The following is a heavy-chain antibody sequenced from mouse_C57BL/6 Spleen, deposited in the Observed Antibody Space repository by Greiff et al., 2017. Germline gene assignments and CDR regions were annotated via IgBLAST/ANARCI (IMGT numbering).Heavy chain of an antibody. Sequence: QVQLQQSGPELVKPGASVKISCKASGYAFSSSWMNWVKQRPGKGLEWIGRIYPGDGDTNYNGKFKGKATLTADQSSSTAYMQLSSLTSEDSAVYFCAREGLDGIYAMDYWGQGTSVTVSS. CDR3: AREGLDGIYAMDY. CDR2: IYPGDGDT. J-gene: IGHJ4*01. D-gene: IGHD2-3*01. V-gene: IGHV1-82*01. CDR1: GYAFSSSW.